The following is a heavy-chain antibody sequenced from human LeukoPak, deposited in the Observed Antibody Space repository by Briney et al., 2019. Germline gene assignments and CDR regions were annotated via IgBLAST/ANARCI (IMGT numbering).Heavy chain of an antibody. CDR2: INPSGGGT. D-gene: IGHD4-17*01. Sequence: ASVKVSCKASGYTFTSHYIHWVRQAPGQGLEWMGIINPSGGGTSYAQKFQGRVTMTRDMSTSTVYMELSSLRSEDTALYYCARGGDYGDPFDYWGQGTLVTVSS. J-gene: IGHJ4*02. CDR3: ARGGDYGDPFDY. V-gene: IGHV1-46*01. CDR1: GYTFTSHY.